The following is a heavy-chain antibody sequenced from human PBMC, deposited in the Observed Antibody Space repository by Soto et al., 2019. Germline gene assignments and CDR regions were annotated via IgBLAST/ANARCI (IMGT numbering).Heavy chain of an antibody. CDR3: ARQTLDIVATNGWLCEFDY. J-gene: IGHJ4*02. D-gene: IGHD5-12*01. CDR1: GYTFTNYA. Sequence: GASVKVSCKASGYTFTNYAMHWVRQAPGQRLEWMGWINAGNGNTKYSQKFQGRVTITRDTSASTAYMELSSLRSEDTAVYYCARQTLDIVATNGWLCEFDYWGQGTLVTVSS. CDR2: INAGNGNT. V-gene: IGHV1-3*01.